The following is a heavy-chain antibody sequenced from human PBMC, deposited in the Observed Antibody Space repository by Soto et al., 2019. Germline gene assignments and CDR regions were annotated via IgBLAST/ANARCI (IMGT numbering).Heavy chain of an antibody. D-gene: IGHD2-21*02. J-gene: IGHJ4*02. Sequence: QVQLVQSGAEVKKPGSSVKVSCKASGGTFSSYTISWVRQAPGQGLEWMGRIIPILGIANYAQKFQGRVKXTXXXSXXTAYMELSSLRSEDTAVYYCARDDGLAYCGGDCYSWGQGTLVTVSS. CDR2: IIPILGIA. CDR3: ARDDGLAYCGGDCYS. CDR1: GGTFSSYT. V-gene: IGHV1-69*02.